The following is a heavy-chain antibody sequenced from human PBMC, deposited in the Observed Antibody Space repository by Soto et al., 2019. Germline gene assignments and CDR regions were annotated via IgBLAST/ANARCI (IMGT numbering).Heavy chain of an antibody. CDR2: ISSSSSYT. J-gene: IGHJ4*02. CDR3: ARDLGYCGGNSDYFDY. D-gene: IGHD2-21*02. CDR1: GFTFSDYY. Sequence: QVQLVESGGGLVKPGGSLRLSCAASGFTFSDYYMSWIRQAPGKGLAWGSYISSSSSYTNYADSVKGRFTISRDNAKKSMYLHMNSLRAKDPAVYYCARDLGYCGGNSDYFDYWGQGTLVTVSS. V-gene: IGHV3-11*05.